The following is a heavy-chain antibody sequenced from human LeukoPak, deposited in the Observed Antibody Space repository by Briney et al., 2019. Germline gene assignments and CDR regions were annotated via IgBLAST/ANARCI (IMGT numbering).Heavy chain of an antibody. CDR1: AFAFSSNW. D-gene: IGHD1-26*01. J-gene: IGHJ4*02. CDR3: ARALHPRYYLPDY. V-gene: IGHV3-7*04. CDR2: IKEDGSET. Sequence: PGGSLRLSCVASAFAFSSNWMSWVRQAPGKGLEWVASIKEDGSETYYVDSVKGRFTISRDNAKNSLYLQMNSLRAEDTAVYYCARALHPRYYLPDYWGQGTLVTVSS.